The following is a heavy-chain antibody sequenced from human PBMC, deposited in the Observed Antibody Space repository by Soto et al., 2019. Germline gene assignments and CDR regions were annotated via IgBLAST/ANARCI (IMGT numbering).Heavy chain of an antibody. V-gene: IGHV1-46*03. CDR2: INPNGGST. CDR1: GYTFINFY. Sequence: QVRLVQSGAEVKKPGASVKLSCKASGYTFINFYMHWVRQAPGQGLEWMGMINPNGGSTSYAQKSQGIVTVTRGPSTSTVYRELSSLTSEDTAVYYCARDESVMTFGGVIVWYFDQWGQGALVTVSS. D-gene: IGHD3-16*02. J-gene: IGHJ4*02. CDR3: ARDESVMTFGGVIVWYFDQ.